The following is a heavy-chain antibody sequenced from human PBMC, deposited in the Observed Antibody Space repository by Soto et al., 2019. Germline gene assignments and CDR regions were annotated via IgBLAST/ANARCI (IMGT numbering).Heavy chain of an antibody. Sequence: GGSLRLFCAASGFTFSSYAMHWVRQAPGKGLEYVSAISSNGGSTYYADSVKGRFTISRDNYKNTLYLQMGSLRAEDMAVYYCARDSGYYYGSGPFDYWGQGTLVPVSS. D-gene: IGHD3-10*01. V-gene: IGHV3-64*02. CDR1: GFTFSSYA. CDR2: ISSNGGST. J-gene: IGHJ4*02. CDR3: ARDSGYYYGSGPFDY.